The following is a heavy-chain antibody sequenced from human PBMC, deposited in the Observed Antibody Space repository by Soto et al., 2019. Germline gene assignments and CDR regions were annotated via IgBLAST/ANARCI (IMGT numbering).Heavy chain of an antibody. Sequence: SEPLSLSSPVSGGSIRSSSYYWGWIRQPQGKGLEWIGSIYYSGSTYYNPSLKSRVTISVDTSKNQFSLKLSSVTAADTAVYYCARHYYGSGSYYYYYYGMDVWGQGTTVT. CDR1: GGSIRSSSYY. CDR2: IYYSGST. J-gene: IGHJ6*02. CDR3: ARHYYGSGSYYYYYYGMDV. V-gene: IGHV4-39*01. D-gene: IGHD3-10*01.